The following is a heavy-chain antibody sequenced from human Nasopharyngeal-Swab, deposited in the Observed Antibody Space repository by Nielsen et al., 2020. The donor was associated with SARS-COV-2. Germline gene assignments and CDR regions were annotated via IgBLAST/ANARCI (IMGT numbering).Heavy chain of an antibody. V-gene: IGHV3-21*01. J-gene: IGHJ4*02. CDR2: ISSSGSHK. D-gene: IGHD3-10*01. CDR3: ARVEEYYYGSGSLSDN. Sequence: GESLKISCAASGFTFSSYSMNWVRQVPGKGLEWVSFISSSGSHKYYADSMKGRFTISRDNAKSSLYLQLSSLRAEDTAVYYCARVEEYYYGSGSLSDNWGQGTLVTVSS. CDR1: GFTFSSYS.